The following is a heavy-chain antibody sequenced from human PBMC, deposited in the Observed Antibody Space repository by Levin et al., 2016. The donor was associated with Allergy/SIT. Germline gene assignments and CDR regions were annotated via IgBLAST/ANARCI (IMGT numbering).Heavy chain of an antibody. Sequence: ASVKVSCKASGFTFINYGINWVRRAPGQGLEWMGWISPHNGNTNYAQKFQGRVSMTTNTFTNTAYMELRTLRSDDTAVYYCASSVLQLLEGVLDVWGQGTAVTVSS. V-gene: IGHV1-18*01. D-gene: IGHD3-3*01. J-gene: IGHJ6*02. CDR1: GFTFINYG. CDR2: ISPHNGNT. CDR3: ASSVLQLLEGVLDV.